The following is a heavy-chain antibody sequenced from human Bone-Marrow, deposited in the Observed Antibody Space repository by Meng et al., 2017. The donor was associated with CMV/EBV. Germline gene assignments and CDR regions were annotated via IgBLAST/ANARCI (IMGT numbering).Heavy chain of an antibody. CDR1: GYTFTSYG. CDR3: AREVVVVIPDIYYYYGMAV. D-gene: IGHD2-21*01. J-gene: IGHJ6*02. CDR2: ISAYNGNT. V-gene: IGHV1-18*01. Sequence: ASVKVSCKASGYTFTSYGISWVRQAPGQGLEWMGWISAYNGNTNYAQKLQGRVTMTTDTSTSTAYMELRSLRSDDTAVYYCAREVVVVIPDIYYYYGMAVWGQGHTVPVSS.